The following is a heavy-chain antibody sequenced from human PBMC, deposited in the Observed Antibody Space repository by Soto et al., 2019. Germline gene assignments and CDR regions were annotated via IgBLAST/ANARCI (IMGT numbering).Heavy chain of an antibody. D-gene: IGHD5-12*01. V-gene: IGHV3-30-3*01. Sequence: QVQLVESGGGVVQPWRSLRLSCAATGFTFRSYAMHWVRQAPGQGLEWVAAISYDGSNKYYADSLKGRFTIARDNSKNTLYLQTTLLRVEDTAVYYCAREYGLEMATLDFWGQGTLVSVSS. CDR3: AREYGLEMATLDF. J-gene: IGHJ4*02. CDR2: ISYDGSNK. CDR1: GFTFRSYA.